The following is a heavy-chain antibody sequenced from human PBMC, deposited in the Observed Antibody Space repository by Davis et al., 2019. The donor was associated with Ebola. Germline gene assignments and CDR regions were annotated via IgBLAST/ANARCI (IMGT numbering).Heavy chain of an antibody. CDR2: ISAYNGNT. D-gene: IGHD6-13*01. Sequence: ASVKVSCKASGYTFTGYYMHWVRQAPGQGLEWMGWISAYNGNTNYAQKLQGRVTMTRDTSISTAYMELSSLRSEDTAVYYCARGPTAAGTFDYWGQGTLVTVSS. CDR3: ARGPTAAGTFDY. J-gene: IGHJ4*02. CDR1: GYTFTGYY. V-gene: IGHV1-2*02.